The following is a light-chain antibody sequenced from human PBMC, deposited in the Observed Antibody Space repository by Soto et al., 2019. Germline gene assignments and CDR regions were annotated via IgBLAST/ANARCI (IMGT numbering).Light chain of an antibody. CDR2: GAS. CDR1: QSVSSNY. CDR3: QQYASSVLT. J-gene: IGKJ5*01. Sequence: EIVLTQSPGTLSLSPGERASLSCRASQSVSSNYLGWYHQKPGQAPRLLIYGASSRATGVPDRFSGSGSGTDFTLTISKLEPEDFAVYHCQQYASSVLTFGQGTRLEIK. V-gene: IGKV3-20*01.